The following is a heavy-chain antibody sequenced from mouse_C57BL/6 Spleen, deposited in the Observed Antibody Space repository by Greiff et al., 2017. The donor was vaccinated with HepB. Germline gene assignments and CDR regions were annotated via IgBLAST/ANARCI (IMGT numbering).Heavy chain of an antibody. CDR3: ARSTTTVPWYFDV. CDR1: GYTFTSYG. Sequence: QVQLQQSGAELARPGASVKLSCKASGYTFTSYGISWVKQRTGQGLEWIGEIYPRSGNTYYNEKFKGKATLTAAKSSSTAYMELRSLTSEDSAVYFCARSTTTVPWYFDVWGTGTTVTVSS. CDR2: IYPRSGNT. V-gene: IGHV1-81*01. J-gene: IGHJ1*03. D-gene: IGHD1-1*01.